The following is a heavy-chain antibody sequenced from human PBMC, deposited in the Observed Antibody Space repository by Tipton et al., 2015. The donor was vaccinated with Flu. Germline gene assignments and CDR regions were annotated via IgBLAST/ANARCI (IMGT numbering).Heavy chain of an antibody. CDR2: ISHSGNT. Sequence: TLSLTCAVSGQSFTGYQWSWIRQSPKKGLEWIGEISHSGNTNYNPSLKSRVTISSDAAKNHFSLTLTSVTAADTAVYYCARRIQWDLRGFDPWGQGTLVSVSS. D-gene: IGHD1-26*01. J-gene: IGHJ5*02. V-gene: IGHV4-34*01. CDR3: ARRIQWDLRGFDP. CDR1: GQSFTGYQ.